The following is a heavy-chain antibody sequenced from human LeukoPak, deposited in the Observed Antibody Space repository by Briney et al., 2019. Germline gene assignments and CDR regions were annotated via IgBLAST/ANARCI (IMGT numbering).Heavy chain of an antibody. J-gene: IGHJ4*02. V-gene: IGHV3-15*01. Sequence: GGSLTLSCAASGFTFSNAWMSWVRQARGKGLEWVVRIKSKTDGGITDYAAPVKGRFTISRDDSKNTLYLQMNSLKTEDTAVYYCTTDLYDYVWGSYRPTGYWGQGTLVTVSS. CDR3: TTDLYDYVWGSYRPTGY. D-gene: IGHD3-16*02. CDR2: IKSKTDGGIT. CDR1: GFTFSNAW.